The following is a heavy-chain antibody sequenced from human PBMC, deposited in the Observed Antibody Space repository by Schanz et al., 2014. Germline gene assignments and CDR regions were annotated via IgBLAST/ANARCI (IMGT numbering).Heavy chain of an antibody. CDR2: INPSVGNT. V-gene: IGHV1-46*01. D-gene: IGHD2-2*01. CDR1: GYTFTSYY. J-gene: IGHJ3*01. Sequence: QVQLVQSGAEVKKPGASVKVSCEASGYTFTSYYIHWFRQAPGQGLEWMGLINPSVGNTNYAQKFRGRVTMTRDTSTSTVYMELSSLRSEDAAVYDCARGIPYCSSTSCSGLDAYDVWGQGTLVNVSS. CDR3: ARGIPYCSSTSCSGLDAYDV.